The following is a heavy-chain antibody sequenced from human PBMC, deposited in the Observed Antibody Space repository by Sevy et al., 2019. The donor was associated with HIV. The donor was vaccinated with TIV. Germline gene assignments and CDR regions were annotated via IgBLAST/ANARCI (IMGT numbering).Heavy chain of an antibody. CDR2: ISGHGGST. J-gene: IGHJ4*02. V-gene: IGHV3-23*01. CDR3: AKDSGISAQIVVALRC. D-gene: IGHD3-22*01. CDR1: GVTFSSYA. Sequence: GESLKISCADSGVTFSSYAMSWVRQAPGKGLEWVSTISGHGGSTYYAGAVKGRFTISRDNSKKMVYLQMNSLRAEDTAVYYCAKDSGISAQIVVALRCWGQGTQVTVSS.